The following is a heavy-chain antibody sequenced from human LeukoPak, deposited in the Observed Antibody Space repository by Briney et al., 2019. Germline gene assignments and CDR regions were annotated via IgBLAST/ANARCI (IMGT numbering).Heavy chain of an antibody. CDR3: AKGGYSGHEFDF. CDR2: INPDGTTT. J-gene: IGHJ5*01. Sequence: GGSLRLSCAASGFPLSNYWMHWVRQTPGKGLVWVSRINPDGTTTSYAASVKGRFTISRDTSKNTLYLQMNSLTVEDTAVYYCAKGGYSGHEFDFWGQGALVTVSS. V-gene: IGHV3-74*01. CDR1: GFPLSNYW. D-gene: IGHD5-12*01.